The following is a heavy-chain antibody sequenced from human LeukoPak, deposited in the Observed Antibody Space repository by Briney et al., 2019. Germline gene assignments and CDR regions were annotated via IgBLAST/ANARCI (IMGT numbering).Heavy chain of an antibody. CDR2: IRVSGDST. V-gene: IGHV3-23*01. CDR3: TKDVSSNEDWYPEH. D-gene: IGHD3/OR15-3a*01. Sequence: PGGSLRLSCVASGFTISRYAMTWVRQAPGKGLEWVSAIRVSGDSTIYADSVKGRFTISRDNSKHTLYLQMNSLRVEDTAIYYCTKDVSSNEDWYPEHWGQGALVTVSS. CDR1: GFTISRYA. J-gene: IGHJ4*02.